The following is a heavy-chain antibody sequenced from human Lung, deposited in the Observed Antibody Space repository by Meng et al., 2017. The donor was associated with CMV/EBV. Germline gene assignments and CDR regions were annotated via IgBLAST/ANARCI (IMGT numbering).Heavy chain of an antibody. J-gene: IGHJ5*02. CDR1: GGSISSYY. Sequence: QGEVQESGPGLVKPSETRSPTSTVSGGSISSYYWSWIRQPPGKGLEWIGYIYYSGSTNYNPSLKSRVTISVDTSKNQFSLKLSSVTAADTAVYYCAREEGIGGFDPWGQGTLVTVSS. CDR2: IYYSGST. CDR3: AREEGIGGFDP. V-gene: IGHV4-59*01. D-gene: IGHD3-10*01.